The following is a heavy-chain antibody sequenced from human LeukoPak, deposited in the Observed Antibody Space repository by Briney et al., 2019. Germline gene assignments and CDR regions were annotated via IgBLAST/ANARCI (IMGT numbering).Heavy chain of an antibody. Sequence: GGSLRLSCADSGFTFSRSWMTWVRQAPGKGLEWVANIKEDGSAQNYVGSVKGRFTISRDNAKNTLYLEMNSLRAEDTAVYYCARDAGYDRFDYWGQGTLVTVSS. V-gene: IGHV3-7*05. J-gene: IGHJ4*02. CDR1: GFTFSRSW. CDR3: ARDAGYDRFDY. D-gene: IGHD3-22*01. CDR2: IKEDGSAQ.